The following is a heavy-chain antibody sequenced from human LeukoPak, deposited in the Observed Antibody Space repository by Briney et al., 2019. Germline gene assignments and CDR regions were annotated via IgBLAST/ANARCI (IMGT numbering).Heavy chain of an antibody. Sequence: GGSLRLSCVASGFTFSSYDMHWVRQATGKGLEWVSCIGTAGDPSYPGSVKGRFTSSRENARNSIFLQMNSLRAGDTAVYYCARKLLQYDRDGPSFDCWGQGTLVTVSS. CDR1: GFTFSSYD. V-gene: IGHV3-13*05. CDR3: ARKLLQYDRDGPSFDC. J-gene: IGHJ4*02. D-gene: IGHD5-24*01. CDR2: IGTAGDP.